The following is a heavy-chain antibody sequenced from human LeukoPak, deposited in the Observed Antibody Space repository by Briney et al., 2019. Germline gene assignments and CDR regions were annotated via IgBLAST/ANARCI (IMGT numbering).Heavy chain of an antibody. V-gene: IGHV3-9*01. CDR2: ISWNSGSI. CDR1: GFTFDDYA. D-gene: IGHD3-10*01. J-gene: IGHJ4*02. Sequence: QAGGSLRLSCAASGFTFDDYAMHWVRQAPGKGLEWVSGISWNSGSIGYADSVKGRFTISRDNAKSSLYLQMNSLRAEDTALYYCAKDMVVWFGEFAIDYWGQGTLVTVSS. CDR3: AKDMVVWFGEFAIDY.